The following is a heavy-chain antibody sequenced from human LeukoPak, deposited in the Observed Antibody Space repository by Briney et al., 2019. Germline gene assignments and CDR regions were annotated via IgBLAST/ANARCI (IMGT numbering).Heavy chain of an antibody. CDR3: ARGGMITFGGAPPSAY. V-gene: IGHV4-4*07. CDR1: GGSISSYY. Sequence: SETLSLTCTVSGGSISSYYWSWIRQPAGKGLEWIGRIYTSGSTNYNPSLKSRVTMSVDTSKNQFSLKLSSVTAADTAVYYCARGGMITFGGAPPSAYWGQGTLVTVSS. CDR2: IYTSGST. D-gene: IGHD3-16*01. J-gene: IGHJ4*02.